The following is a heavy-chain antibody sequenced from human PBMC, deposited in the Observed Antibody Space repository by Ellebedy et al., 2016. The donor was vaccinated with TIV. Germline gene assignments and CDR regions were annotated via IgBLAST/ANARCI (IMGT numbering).Heavy chain of an antibody. V-gene: IGHV4-4*07. Sequence: SETLSLXXTVSGVSISRHYWSWVRQPAGKGLEWIGRIDTSGSTNYNPSLLSRVVLSADTSKNHFSLKLTSVTAADTAVYYCARDGEGDEGFDYWGRGALVTVSS. J-gene: IGHJ4*02. D-gene: IGHD3-10*01. CDR1: GVSISRHY. CDR2: IDTSGST. CDR3: ARDGEGDEGFDY.